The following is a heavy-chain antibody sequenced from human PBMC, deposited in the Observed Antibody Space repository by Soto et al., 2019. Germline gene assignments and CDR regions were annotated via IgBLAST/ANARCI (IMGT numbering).Heavy chain of an antibody. D-gene: IGHD6-19*01. CDR2: ISGSAGST. V-gene: IGHV3-23*01. Sequence: GGYPRISCASYGYIFTSYAMSWVRQGPGKGLEWVSGISGSAGSTYYADSVKGRFSISRDNSKNTLYLEMNSLRAEDTAIYYCANAKPSIAVPDLIDYRGQRSLVLGSS. J-gene: IGHJ4*02. CDR3: ANAKPSIAVPDLIDY. CDR1: GYIFTSYA.